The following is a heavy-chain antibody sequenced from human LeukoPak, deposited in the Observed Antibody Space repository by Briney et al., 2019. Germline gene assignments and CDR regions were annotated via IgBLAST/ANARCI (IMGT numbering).Heavy chain of an antibody. CDR2: INPNSGDT. CDR3: ARDAGYSGAFDI. CDR1: GYTFTGYY. J-gene: IGHJ3*02. D-gene: IGHD2-15*01. Sequence: ASVKVSCKASGYTFTGYYMHWVRQAPGQGLEWMGWINPNSGDTNYAQKFQGRVTMTRDTSISTAYMELSRLRSDDTAVYYCARDAGYSGAFDIWGQGTMVTVSS. V-gene: IGHV1-2*02.